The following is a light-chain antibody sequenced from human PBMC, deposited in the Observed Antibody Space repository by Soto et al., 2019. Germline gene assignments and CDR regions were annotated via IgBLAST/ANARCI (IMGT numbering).Light chain of an antibody. CDR2: DDS. V-gene: IGLV2-14*03. CDR1: SSDVGGYNH. CDR3: SSYTSNSHYV. J-gene: IGLJ1*01. Sequence: QSVVTQPASVSGSPGQSITISCTGTSSDVGGYNHVSWYHHHPGKAPKLLIYDDSHRPSGVSNRFSGSKSGNTASLTISGLQAEDEADYYCSSYTSNSHYVFGTGTKVTVL.